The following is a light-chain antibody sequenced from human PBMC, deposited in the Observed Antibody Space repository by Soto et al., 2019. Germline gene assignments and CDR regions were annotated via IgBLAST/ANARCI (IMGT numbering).Light chain of an antibody. V-gene: IGKV1-33*01. J-gene: IGKJ2*01. Sequence: DIQMTQSPSSLTASVGDRVTITCQTSQNISKFLIWYQQSPGKAPNLLISDASNLEAGVPSRFSGRGSGTHFTLTISSLQPEDIGRYFCHQYDDLPYTLGQGTRLQIK. CDR2: DAS. CDR3: HQYDDLPYT. CDR1: QNISKF.